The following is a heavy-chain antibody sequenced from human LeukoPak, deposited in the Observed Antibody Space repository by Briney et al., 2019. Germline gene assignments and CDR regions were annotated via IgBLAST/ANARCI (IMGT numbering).Heavy chain of an antibody. CDR2: INPNRGGA. Sequence: ASVTVSCKSSAHTLTGYYMLEVRQAPGQGLEWMGWINPNRGGANYAQKFHGRVTMTRDTSISTAYMQLSRLTSDDTAVYYCARLGSSDIWGQGTMVSVSS. CDR1: AHTLTGYY. CDR3: ARLGSSDI. J-gene: IGHJ3*02. V-gene: IGHV1-2*02. D-gene: IGHD3-16*01.